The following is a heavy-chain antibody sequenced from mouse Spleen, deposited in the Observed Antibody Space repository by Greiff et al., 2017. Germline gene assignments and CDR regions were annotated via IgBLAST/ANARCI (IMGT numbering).Heavy chain of an antibody. J-gene: IGHJ3*01. CDR3: ARQAYGYDGGAWFAY. CDR1: GFTFSDYY. CDR2: ISNGGGST. D-gene: IGHD2-2*01. Sequence: EVQGVESGGGLVQPGGSLKLSCATSGFTFSDYYMYWVRQTPEKRLEWVAYISNGGGSTYYPDTVKGRFTISRDNAENTLYLQMSRLKSEDTAMYYCARQAYGYDGGAWFAYWGQGTLVTVSA. V-gene: IGHV5-12*02.